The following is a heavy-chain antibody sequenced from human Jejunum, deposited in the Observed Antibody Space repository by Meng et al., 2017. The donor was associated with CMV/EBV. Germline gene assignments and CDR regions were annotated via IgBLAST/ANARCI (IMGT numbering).Heavy chain of an antibody. V-gene: IGHV7-4-1*02. J-gene: IGHJ5*01. CDR3: ARDSLTATFDS. D-gene: IGHD2-21*02. Sequence: VSCKASGYTFNRYAMNWVRQAPGQGLEWMGWINMSTGKPAYAQGFTGRFVFSLDTSVTTAYLQISSLKAEDTAVYYCARDSLTATFDSWGQGTLVTVSS. CDR2: INMSTGKP. CDR1: GYTFNRYA.